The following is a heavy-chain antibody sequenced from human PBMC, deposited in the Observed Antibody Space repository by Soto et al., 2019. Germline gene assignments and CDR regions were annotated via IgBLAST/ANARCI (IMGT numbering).Heavy chain of an antibody. Sequence: SETLSLTCAVYGGSFSGYYWSWIRQPPGKGLEWIGEINHSGSTNYNPSLKSRVTISVDTSKNQLSVKLSSATAADTAVYYCARSMYSTSAQLYYGMDVWGQGTTVTVSS. J-gene: IGHJ6*02. D-gene: IGHD6-6*01. CDR2: INHSGST. V-gene: IGHV4-34*01. CDR3: ARSMYSTSAQLYYGMDV. CDR1: GGSFSGYY.